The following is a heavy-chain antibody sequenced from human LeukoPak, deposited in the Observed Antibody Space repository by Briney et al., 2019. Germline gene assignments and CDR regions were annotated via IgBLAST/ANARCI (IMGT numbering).Heavy chain of an antibody. V-gene: IGHV1-69*13. CDR3: ARTTVTTRRWRSIDY. CDR1: GGTFSSYA. Sequence: ASVKVSCKASGGTFSSYAISWVRQAPGQGLEWMGGIIAIFGTANYAQKFQGRVTITADESTSTAYMELSGLRSEDTAVYYCARTTVTTRRWRSIDYWGQGTLVTVSS. CDR2: IIAIFGTA. J-gene: IGHJ4*02. D-gene: IGHD4-17*01.